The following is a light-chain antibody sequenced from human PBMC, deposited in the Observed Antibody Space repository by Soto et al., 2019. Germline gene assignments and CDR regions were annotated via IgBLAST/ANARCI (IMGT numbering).Light chain of an antibody. J-gene: IGLJ1*01. CDR1: SSNIGSNH. CDR2: RSN. Sequence: QSVLTQPPSASGTPGQRVTISCSGSSSNIGSNHVYWYQQVPGTAPKLLIYRSNQRPSGVPDRFSGSKSGTSASLAISGLRSEDEADYYCAAWGDTLSGFYVFGTGTKLTVL. V-gene: IGLV1-47*01. CDR3: AAWGDTLSGFYV.